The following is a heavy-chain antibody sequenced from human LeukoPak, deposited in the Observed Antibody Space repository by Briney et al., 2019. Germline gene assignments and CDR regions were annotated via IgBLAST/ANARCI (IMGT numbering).Heavy chain of an antibody. CDR3: AWSRDGYDY. Sequence: PGGSLRLSCAASGFTFSSYGMHWVRQAPGKGLEWVAVISYDGSNKYYADSVKGRFTISRDNSKNTLYLQMNSLRAEDTAVYYCAWSRDGYDYWGQGTLVTVSS. J-gene: IGHJ4*02. CDR2: ISYDGSNK. CDR1: GFTFSSYG. V-gene: IGHV3-30*03. D-gene: IGHD5-24*01.